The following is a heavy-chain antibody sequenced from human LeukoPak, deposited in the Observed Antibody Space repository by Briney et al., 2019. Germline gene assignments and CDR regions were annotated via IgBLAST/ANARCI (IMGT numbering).Heavy chain of an antibody. Sequence: KSSETLSLTCTVSGGPIYSYYWSWIRQTAGKGLEWIGRLYPGVSPNYNPSLKSRVTMSVDTSKKQFALKLSTVTAADTAVYYCARLRFYDSTGYSPGHYMDVWGKGTTVTVSS. J-gene: IGHJ6*03. V-gene: IGHV4-4*07. CDR2: LYPGVSP. CDR3: ARLRFYDSTGYSPGHYMDV. D-gene: IGHD3-22*01. CDR1: GGPIYSYY.